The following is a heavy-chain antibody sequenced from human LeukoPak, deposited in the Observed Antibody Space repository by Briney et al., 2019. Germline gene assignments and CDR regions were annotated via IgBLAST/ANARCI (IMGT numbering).Heavy chain of an antibody. Sequence: SETLSLTCTVSGGSITNSYWNWIRQPPGKGLEWIGYINYSGSTNYNPYLKSRVTISVDTSKNQFSLKLSSVTAADTAVYFCARDPLSTNDFDIWGQGTMVTVSS. V-gene: IGHV4-59*01. D-gene: IGHD1-1*01. CDR2: INYSGST. CDR3: ARDPLSTNDFDI. CDR1: GGSITNSY. J-gene: IGHJ3*02.